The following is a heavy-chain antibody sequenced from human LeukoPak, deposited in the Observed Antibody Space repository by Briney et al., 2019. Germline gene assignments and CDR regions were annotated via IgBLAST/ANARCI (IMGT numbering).Heavy chain of an antibody. Sequence: PGGSLRLSCAASGFTFSSYAMSWVRQAPGKGLEWVSSISGSSGATYYADSVRGRFTISRDNSKNTVFLQMNSLRAEDTAIYYCAKGGPGAFVWGQGTMVTVSS. J-gene: IGHJ3*01. D-gene: IGHD4/OR15-4a*01. CDR1: GFTFSSYA. CDR2: ISGSSGAT. CDR3: AKGGPGAFV. V-gene: IGHV3-23*01.